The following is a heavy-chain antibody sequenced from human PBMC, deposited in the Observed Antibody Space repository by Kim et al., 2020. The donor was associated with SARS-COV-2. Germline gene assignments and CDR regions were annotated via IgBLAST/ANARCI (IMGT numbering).Heavy chain of an antibody. D-gene: IGHD3-22*01. CDR1: GYTFTSYY. V-gene: IGHV1-46*01. J-gene: IGHJ6*03. Sequence: ASVKVSCKASGYTFTSYYMHWVRQAPGQGLEWMGIINPSGGSTSYAQKFQGRVTMTRDTSTSTVYMELSSLRSEDTAVYYCARGGVDSGYYFYYYYYYMDVWGKGTTVTVSS. CDR2: INPSGGST. CDR3: ARGGVDSGYYFYYYYYYMDV.